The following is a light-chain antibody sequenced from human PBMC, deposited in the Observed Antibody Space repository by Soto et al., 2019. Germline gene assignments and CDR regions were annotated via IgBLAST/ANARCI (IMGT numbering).Light chain of an antibody. V-gene: IGKV1-39*01. CDR3: QQSYSTPRT. Sequence: DIQMTQSPSSLSASFGDRVTITCRASQSISSYLNCYQQKPGKAPKLMIYAASSLQSGVPSRFSGSGSGTDFTLTISSLQPEDFATYYCQQSYSTPRTFGQGTKVDIK. CDR2: AAS. CDR1: QSISSY. J-gene: IGKJ1*01.